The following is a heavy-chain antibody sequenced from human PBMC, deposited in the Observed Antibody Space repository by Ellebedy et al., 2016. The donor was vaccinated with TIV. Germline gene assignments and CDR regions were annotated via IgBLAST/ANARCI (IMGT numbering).Heavy chain of an antibody. CDR1: GFTFRDYA. V-gene: IGHV3-53*01. Sequence: GESLKISCTGSGFTFRDYAINWVRQAPGKGLEWVSVIYSGGSTYYADSVKGRFTISRDNSKNTVYLQMNSLRAEDTAVYYCARGVLSGYWGQGTLVTVSS. J-gene: IGHJ4*02. CDR3: ARGVLSGY. D-gene: IGHD2/OR15-2a*01. CDR2: IYSGGST.